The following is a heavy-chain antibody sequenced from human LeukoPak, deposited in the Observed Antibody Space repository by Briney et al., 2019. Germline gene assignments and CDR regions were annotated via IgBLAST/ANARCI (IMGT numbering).Heavy chain of an antibody. D-gene: IGHD3-3*01. V-gene: IGHV1-69*05. CDR3: ARDPEVRFPDG. Sequence: SVKVSCKASGGTFSSYAISWVRQAPGPGLEWMGRIIPIFGTANYAQKFQGRVTITTDESTSTAYMELSSLRTEDTAVYYCARDPEVRFPDGWGQGTLVTVSS. J-gene: IGHJ4*02. CDR2: IIPIFGTA. CDR1: GGTFSSYA.